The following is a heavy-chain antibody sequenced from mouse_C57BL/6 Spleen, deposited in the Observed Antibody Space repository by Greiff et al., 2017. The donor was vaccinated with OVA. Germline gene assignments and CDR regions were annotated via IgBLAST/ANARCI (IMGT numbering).Heavy chain of an antibody. CDR2: IYPRSGNT. CDR3: AREDDGYYPFGY. Sequence: QVQLQQSGAELARPGASVKLSCKASGYTFTSYGISWVKQRTGQGLEWIGEIYPRSGNTYYNEKFKGKATLTADKSSSTAYMELRSLTSEDSAVYFCAREDDGYYPFGYWGQGTTLTVSS. V-gene: IGHV1-81*01. J-gene: IGHJ2*01. D-gene: IGHD2-3*01. CDR1: GYTFTSYG.